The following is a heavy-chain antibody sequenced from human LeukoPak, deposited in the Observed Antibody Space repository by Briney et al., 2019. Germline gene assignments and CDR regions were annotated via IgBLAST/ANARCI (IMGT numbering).Heavy chain of an antibody. Sequence: SETLSLTCTVSGGSISSYYWSWIRQPPGKGLEWIGYIYYSGSTNYNPSLKSRVTISLDTSKNQFSLNLISVTAADTAVYYCARVSSGGWSRGIFDYWGQGTLVTVSS. D-gene: IGHD6-19*01. CDR2: IYYSGST. CDR3: ARVSSGGWSRGIFDY. J-gene: IGHJ4*02. V-gene: IGHV4-59*01. CDR1: GGSISSYY.